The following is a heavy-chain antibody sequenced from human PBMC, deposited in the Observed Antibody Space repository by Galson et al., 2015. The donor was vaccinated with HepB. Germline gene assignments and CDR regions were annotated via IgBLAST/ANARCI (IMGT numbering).Heavy chain of an antibody. J-gene: IGHJ6*02. CDR2: IWYDGSNK. D-gene: IGHD2-2*01. CDR1: GFTFSSYG. Sequence: SLRLSCAASGFTFSSYGMHWVRQAPGKGLEWVAVIWYDGSNKYYADSVKGRFTISRDNSKNTLYLQMNSLRAEDTAVYYCARELEVVPAAMYYYYGMDVWGQGTTVTVSS. CDR3: ARELEVVPAAMYYYYGMDV. V-gene: IGHV3-33*01.